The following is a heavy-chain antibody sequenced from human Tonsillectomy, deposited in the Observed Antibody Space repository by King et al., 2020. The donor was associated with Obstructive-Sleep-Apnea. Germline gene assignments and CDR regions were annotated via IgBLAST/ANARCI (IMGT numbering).Heavy chain of an antibody. Sequence: VQLVESGGGLVKPGGSLRLSCAASGFTFSTYSMNWVRQAPGKGLEWVASVSGSTTYIYYADSVKGRFTISRDNAKNSLYLLMIRLRAEDTAVFYCARAKGCYETFSFFDYWGQGTLVTVSS. CDR3: ARAKGCYETFSFFDY. CDR2: VSGSTTYI. J-gene: IGHJ4*02. V-gene: IGHV3-21*01. D-gene: IGHD5-12*01. CDR1: GFTFSTYS.